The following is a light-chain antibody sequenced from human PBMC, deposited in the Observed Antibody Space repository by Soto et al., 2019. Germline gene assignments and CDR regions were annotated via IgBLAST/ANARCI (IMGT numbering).Light chain of an antibody. CDR2: QDI. Sequence: SYELTQPPSVSVSPGQTASITCSGDKLGFKYTCWYQQKPGQSPVVVIYQDIKRPSGIPERFSGSNSGNTATLTISGTQAMDEADYYCQAWDSSTRVFGTGTKVTVL. CDR3: QAWDSSTRV. CDR1: KLGFKY. J-gene: IGLJ1*01. V-gene: IGLV3-1*01.